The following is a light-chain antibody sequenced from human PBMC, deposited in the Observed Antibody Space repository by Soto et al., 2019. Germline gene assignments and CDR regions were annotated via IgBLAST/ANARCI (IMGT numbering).Light chain of an antibody. CDR1: QSVSSNY. CDR3: QHYGSSPRGT. V-gene: IGKV3-20*01. Sequence: IVLTQSPGTLSLSPGERATISCWASQSVSSNYLAWYQQKPGQAPRLLIYGASSRATGIPDRFSSTGSGTDFTLPISRLEPEDFAVYYCQHYGSSPRGTFGQGTKVEI. J-gene: IGKJ1*01. CDR2: GAS.